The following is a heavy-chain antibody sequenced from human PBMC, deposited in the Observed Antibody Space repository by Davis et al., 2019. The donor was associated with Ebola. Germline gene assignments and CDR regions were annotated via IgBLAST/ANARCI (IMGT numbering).Heavy chain of an antibody. D-gene: IGHD5-18*01. Sequence: GESLKISCKASGYTFTSYWIGWVRQMPGKGLEWMGRIYPGDSDTRYSRSFQGQVTISADKSISAAYLQWSSLKASDTAMYYCARFMGWGDTSMVRWGNFDYWGQGTRVTVSS. CDR1: GYTFTSYW. CDR2: IYPGDSDT. V-gene: IGHV5-51*01. CDR3: ARFMGWGDTSMVRWGNFDY. J-gene: IGHJ4*02.